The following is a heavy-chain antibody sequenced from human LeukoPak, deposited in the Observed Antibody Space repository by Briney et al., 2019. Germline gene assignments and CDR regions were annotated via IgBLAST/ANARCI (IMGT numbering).Heavy chain of an antibody. Sequence: PGGSLRLSCAASGFTFSSYAMSWVRQAPGKGLEWVSAIGASGDSTSYADSVKGRFTISRDNSKNTLYLQMNSLRAEDTAVYYCAPRLGFCGGDCRSNNDYWGQGTLVTVSS. CDR2: IGASGDST. CDR3: APRLGFCGGDCRSNNDY. D-gene: IGHD2-21*02. J-gene: IGHJ4*02. V-gene: IGHV3-23*01. CDR1: GFTFSSYA.